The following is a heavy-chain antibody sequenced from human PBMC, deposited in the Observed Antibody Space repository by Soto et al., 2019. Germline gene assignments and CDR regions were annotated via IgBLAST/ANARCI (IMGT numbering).Heavy chain of an antibody. CDR3: ARDRIAVAGPDY. J-gene: IGHJ4*02. V-gene: IGHV3-21*01. D-gene: IGHD6-19*01. CDR2: ISSSSSYI. Sequence: PGGSLRLSCAASGFTFSYYAMSWVRQAPGKGLEWVSSISSSSSYIYYADSVKGRFTISRDNAKNSLYLQMNSLRAEDTAVYYCARDRIAVAGPDYWGQGTLVTVSS. CDR1: GFTFSYYA.